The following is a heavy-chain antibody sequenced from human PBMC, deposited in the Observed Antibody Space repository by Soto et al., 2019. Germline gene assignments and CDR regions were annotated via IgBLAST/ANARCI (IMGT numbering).Heavy chain of an antibody. CDR2: IYWDDDK. V-gene: IGHV2-5*02. J-gene: IGHJ4*02. CDR3: ALQRPMGPDVYYFDY. D-gene: IGHD2-2*01. CDR1: GFSLSTSGVG. Sequence: ESGPTLVNPTQTLTLTCTFSGFSLSTSGVGVGWIRQPPGKALEWLALIYWDDDKRYSPSLKSRLTITKDTSKNQVVLTMTNMDPVDTATYYCALQRPMGPDVYYFDYWGQGTLVTVSS.